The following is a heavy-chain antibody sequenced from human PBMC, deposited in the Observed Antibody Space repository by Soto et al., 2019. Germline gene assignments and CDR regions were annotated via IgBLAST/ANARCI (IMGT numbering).Heavy chain of an antibody. D-gene: IGHD3-16*01. Sequence: PSETLSLTCTVSGGSISSYYWSWIGQPAGKGLEWIGRIYTSGSTNYNPSLKSRVTMSVDTSKNQFSLKLSSVTAADTAVYYCARALGGPNHHYYGLVVWGQGTSLTVSS. J-gene: IGHJ6*02. CDR1: GGSISSYY. V-gene: IGHV4-4*07. CDR2: IYTSGST. CDR3: ARALGGPNHHYYGLVV.